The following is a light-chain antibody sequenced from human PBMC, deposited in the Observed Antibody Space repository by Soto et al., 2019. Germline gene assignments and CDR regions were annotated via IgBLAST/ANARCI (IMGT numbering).Light chain of an antibody. CDR1: QSISSW. V-gene: IGKV1-5*03. CDR3: QQYKTYSS. J-gene: IGKJ4*01. Sequence: DIQMTQSPSTLSASVGDKVTITCRASQSISSWLAWYQQKPGKAPNLLIYKASKLESGVPSRFSGTGFGTEFSLTISSLQPDGCATYDCQQYKTYSSFGGGTTVDIK. CDR2: KAS.